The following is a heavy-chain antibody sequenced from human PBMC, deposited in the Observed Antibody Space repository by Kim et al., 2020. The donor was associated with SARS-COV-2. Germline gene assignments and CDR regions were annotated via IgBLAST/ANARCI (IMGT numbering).Heavy chain of an antibody. CDR1: GYTLTELS. V-gene: IGHV1-24*01. Sequence: ASVKVSCKVSGYTLTELSLHWVRQAPGKGLEWMGRFDPEDAETLYAQKFQGRVTMTEDTSTDTAYMELSSLRSEDTAVYYCASSPPWRYGEWDYYYVMDVWGQGTTVTVSS. CDR3: ASSPPWRYGEWDYYYVMDV. CDR2: FDPEDAET. D-gene: IGHD1-1*01. J-gene: IGHJ6*02.